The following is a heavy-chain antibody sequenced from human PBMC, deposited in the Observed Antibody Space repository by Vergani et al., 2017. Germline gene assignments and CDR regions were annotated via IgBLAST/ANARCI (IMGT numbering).Heavy chain of an antibody. CDR1: GFTFSTYS. V-gene: IGHV3-21*01. CDR2: ISSSSGYL. Sequence: EVQLVESGGGLVKPGGSLRLSCGASGFTFSTYSMIWVRQAPGKGLEWVSSISSSSGYLYYADSVKGRFTTSRDNAKNSLYLQMNSLRAEDTAVYYCARGAPGSSSWVLFPDWGQGTLVTVSS. D-gene: IGHD6-13*01. J-gene: IGHJ4*02. CDR3: ARGAPGSSSWVLFPD.